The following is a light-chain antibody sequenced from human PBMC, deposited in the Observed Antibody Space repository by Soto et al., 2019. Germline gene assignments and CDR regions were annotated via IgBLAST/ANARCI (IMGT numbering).Light chain of an antibody. V-gene: IGKV3-20*01. CDR2: AAS. Sequence: EIVLTQSPGTLSLSPGERATLSCRASQSVSSNYLAWYQQKPGQAPRLLIYAASSRATGIPDRFSGSGSGRDFTLTISRLEPEDFAVYYCQQYGSSPPHTFGQGTKLEIK. CDR3: QQYGSSPPHT. J-gene: IGKJ2*01. CDR1: QSVSSNY.